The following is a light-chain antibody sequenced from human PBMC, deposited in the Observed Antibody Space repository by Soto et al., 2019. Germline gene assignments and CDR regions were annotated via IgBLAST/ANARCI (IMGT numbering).Light chain of an antibody. V-gene: IGLV1-47*02. CDR2: SNN. CDR3: AAWDDSLSLYV. CDR1: SSNIGSNY. Sequence: QSVLTQPPSASGTPGQRVTISCSGSSSNIGSNYVYWYQQLPGTAPKLLIYSNNQRPSGVPDRFSGSKSGTSASLAISGLRYEDEADYYCAAWDDSLSLYVFGTGTKLTVL. J-gene: IGLJ1*01.